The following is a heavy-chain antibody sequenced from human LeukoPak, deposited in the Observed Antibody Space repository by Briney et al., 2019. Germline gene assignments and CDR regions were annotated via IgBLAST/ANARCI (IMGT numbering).Heavy chain of an antibody. CDR2: IYYSGST. V-gene: IGHV4-39*01. J-gene: IGHJ5*02. Sequence: SSETLSLTCTVSGGSISSSSYYWGWIRQPPGKGLEWIGSIYYSGSTYYNPSLKSRVTISVDTSKNQFSLKLSSVTAADTAVYYCARQKGLYGSGSYSRAGGKSNWFDPWGQGTLVTVSS. CDR3: ARQKGLYGSGSYSRAGGKSNWFDP. CDR1: GGSISSSSYY. D-gene: IGHD3-10*01.